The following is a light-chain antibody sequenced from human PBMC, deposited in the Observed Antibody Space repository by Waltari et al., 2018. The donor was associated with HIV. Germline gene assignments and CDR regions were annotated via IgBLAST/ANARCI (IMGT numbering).Light chain of an antibody. V-gene: IGKV4-1*01. CDR2: WAS. CDR3: QQYYSTPLT. CDR1: QRVLYSSNNYNY. Sequence: DIEMTQSPDSLVVSLGERATIDCKSSQRVLYSSNNYNYLAWYQQKPGQPPKLLIYWASTRESGVPDRFSGSGSGTDFTLTISSLQAEDVAVYYCQQYYSTPLTFGGGTKVEIK. J-gene: IGKJ4*01.